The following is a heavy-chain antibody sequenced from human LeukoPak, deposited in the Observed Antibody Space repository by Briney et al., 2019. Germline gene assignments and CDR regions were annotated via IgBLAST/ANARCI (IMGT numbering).Heavy chain of an antibody. D-gene: IGHD3-22*01. J-gene: IGHJ4*02. V-gene: IGHV4-59*12. CDR1: GGSISNNY. CDR3: ARGVVVIPAGVDYFDY. Sequence: SETLSLTCNVSGGSISNNYWTWIRQPPGKGLEWIGYVYSTGSTNYNPSLKSRVTISVDRSKNQFSLKLSSVTAADTAVYYCARGVVVIPAGVDYFDYWGQGTLVTVSS. CDR2: VYSTGST.